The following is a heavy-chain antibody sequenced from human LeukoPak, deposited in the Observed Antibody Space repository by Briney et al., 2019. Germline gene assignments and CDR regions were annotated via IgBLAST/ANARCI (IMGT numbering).Heavy chain of an antibody. D-gene: IGHD3-9*01. V-gene: IGHV4-59*01. CDR1: GGSISSYY. CDR2: IYYSGST. J-gene: IGHJ3*02. CDR3: ARVMGRYFDWLFRGDAFDI. Sequence: KSSETQSLTCTVSGGSISSYYWSWIRQPPGKGLEWTGYIYYSGSTNYNPSLKSRVTISVDTSKNQFSLKLSSVTAADTAVYYCARVMGRYFDWLFRGDAFDIWGQGAMVTVSS.